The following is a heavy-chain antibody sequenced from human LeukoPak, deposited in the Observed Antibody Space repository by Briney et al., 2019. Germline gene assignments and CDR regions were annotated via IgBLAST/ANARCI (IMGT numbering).Heavy chain of an antibody. V-gene: IGHV1-46*01. CDR3: ASPGEKDYYFDY. Sequence: GASVKVSCKASGYTFTSYYMHWVRQAPGQGLEWMGIINPSGGSTSYAQKFQGRVTMTRDTSTSIVYMELSGLRSEDTAAYYCASPGEKDYYFDYWGQGTLVTVSS. CDR1: GYTFTSYY. J-gene: IGHJ4*02. CDR2: INPSGGST. D-gene: IGHD3-16*01.